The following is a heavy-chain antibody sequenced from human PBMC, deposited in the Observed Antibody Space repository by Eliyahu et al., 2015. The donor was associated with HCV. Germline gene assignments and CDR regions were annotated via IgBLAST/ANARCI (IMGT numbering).Heavy chain of an antibody. CDR1: GGSFSGYY. CDR3: ASSAGSSWYKGSNWFDP. D-gene: IGHD6-13*01. J-gene: IGHJ5*02. V-gene: IGHV4-34*01. Sequence: QVQLQQWGAGLLKPSETLSLTCAVYGGSFSGYYWSWIRQPPGKGLEWIGEINHSGSTNYNPSLKSRVTTSVDTSKNQFSLKLSSVTAADTAVYYCASSAGSSWYKGSNWFDPWGQGTLVTVSS. CDR2: INHSGST.